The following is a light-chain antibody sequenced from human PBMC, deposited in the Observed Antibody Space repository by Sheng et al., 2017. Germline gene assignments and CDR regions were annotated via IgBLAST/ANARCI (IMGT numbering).Light chain of an antibody. CDR2: GAS. CDR3: QQYGGSPLIT. Sequence: EIVLTQSPGTLSLSPGERGTLSCRASQSISSSHLAWYQQKPGQAPRLLIYGASSRATGIPDRFSGSGSGTDFTLTISRLEPEDFAVYYCQQYGGSPLITFGQGTRLDIK. V-gene: IGKV3-20*01. J-gene: IGKJ5*01. CDR1: QSISSSH.